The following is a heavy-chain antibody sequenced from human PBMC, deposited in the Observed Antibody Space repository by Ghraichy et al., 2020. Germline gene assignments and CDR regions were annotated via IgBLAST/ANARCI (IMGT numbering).Heavy chain of an antibody. D-gene: IGHD5-18*01. Sequence: GGSQRLSCSASGFTFSSYAMHWVRQAPGKGLEYVSAISSNGGTTYYADSVKGRFTISRDDSKNTLYLQMSSLRAEDTAVYYCVKDSKTAMVIIPHWGQGTLVTVSS. J-gene: IGHJ4*02. CDR2: ISSNGGTT. CDR1: GFTFSSYA. V-gene: IGHV3-64D*06. CDR3: VKDSKTAMVIIPH.